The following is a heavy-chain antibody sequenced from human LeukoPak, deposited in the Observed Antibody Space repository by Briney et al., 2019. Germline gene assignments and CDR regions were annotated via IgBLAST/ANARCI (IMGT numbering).Heavy chain of an antibody. CDR1: GGSVTGVY. CDR3: ARSSGYTYGSDY. CDR2: IYFSGSI. D-gene: IGHD5-18*01. V-gene: IGHV4-59*08. J-gene: IGHJ4*02. Sequence: SETLSLTCSVSGGSVTGVYWSWIRQPPGRGLEWVGYIYFSGSINYNPSLKSRVTISADTSKNQLSLKLSSVTAADTAVYYCARSSGYTYGSDYWGQGTLVTVSS.